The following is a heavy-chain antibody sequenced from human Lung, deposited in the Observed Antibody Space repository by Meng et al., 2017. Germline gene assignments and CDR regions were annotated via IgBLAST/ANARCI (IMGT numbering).Heavy chain of an antibody. CDR1: GFSFTDAW. D-gene: IGHD6-13*01. V-gene: IGHV3-15*01. CDR3: ATGAAAADH. J-gene: IGHJ4*02. Sequence: GESLKISCVASGFSFTDAWMSWVRQAPGKGLEWVGRIKSNSDGGTTDYAAPVKGRVTISRDDSKNTLYLQMNSLITEDTAVYFCATGAAAADHWGQGTLVTVSS. CDR2: IKSNSDGGTT.